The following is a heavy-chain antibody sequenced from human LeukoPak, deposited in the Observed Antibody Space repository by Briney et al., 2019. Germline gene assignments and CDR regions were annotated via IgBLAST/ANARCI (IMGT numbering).Heavy chain of an antibody. CDR3: VRDRRDGSNLAYHFDF. CDR1: GFTFSSYA. CDR2: LSYDDTSE. V-gene: IGHV3-30*04. D-gene: IGHD5-24*01. J-gene: IGHJ4*02. Sequence: PGRSLRLSCAASGFTFSSYAMHWVRQAPGKGLEWVAVLSYDDTSEYYADSVRGRFTISRDHSQNMLYLYMTSLRHEDTALYYCVRDRRDGSNLAYHFDFWGQGTLVTVSS.